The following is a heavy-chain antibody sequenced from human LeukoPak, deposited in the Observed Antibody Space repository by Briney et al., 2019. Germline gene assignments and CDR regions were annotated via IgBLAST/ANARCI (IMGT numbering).Heavy chain of an antibody. D-gene: IGHD3-3*01. CDR2: IIPIFGTP. Sequence: ASVKVSCKASGGTFSTYAISWVRQAPGQGLEWMGGIIPIFGTPNYAQKFQGRVTITRDTSATTAYMEVTSLRSEDTAVYYCARGIWSRTVSSYYFDYWGQGTLVTVSS. J-gene: IGHJ4*02. CDR1: GGTFSTYA. V-gene: IGHV1-69*05. CDR3: ARGIWSRTVSSYYFDY.